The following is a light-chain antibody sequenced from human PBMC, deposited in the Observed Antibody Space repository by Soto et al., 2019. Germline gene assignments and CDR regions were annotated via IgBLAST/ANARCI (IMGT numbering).Light chain of an antibody. V-gene: IGLV2-14*03. J-gene: IGLJ1*01. CDR2: HVT. CDR1: SSDIGHYDY. CDR3: CSLTTSHTYV. Sequence: QSALTQPASGSGSPGQSITISCTGTSSDIGHYDYVSWYQQHPGKAPKLMIYHVTYRPSGVSNRYSGSKSGNSASLPISGLQADDEDDYYCCSLTTSHTYVFGSGTQLPVL.